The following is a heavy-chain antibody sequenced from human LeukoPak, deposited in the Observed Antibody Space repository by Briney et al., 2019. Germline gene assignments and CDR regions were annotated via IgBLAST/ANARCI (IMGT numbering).Heavy chain of an antibody. J-gene: IGHJ5*01. CDR3: VRAPPNWGFNF. CDR1: GYTFTSYD. Sequence: ASVKVSGKASGYTFTSYDINWVRQATEQGLEWMGWMSPNSGNTGYAQKFQGRVTMTRDTSVTTAYMELSNLRSEDTAVYYCVRAPPNWGFNFWGQGTLVTVSS. V-gene: IGHV1-8*01. CDR2: MSPNSGNT. D-gene: IGHD1-1*01.